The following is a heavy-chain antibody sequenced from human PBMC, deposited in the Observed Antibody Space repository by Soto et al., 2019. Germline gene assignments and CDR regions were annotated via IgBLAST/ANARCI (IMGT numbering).Heavy chain of an antibody. J-gene: IGHJ4*02. V-gene: IGHV3-23*01. CDR2: ISGGGGNS. CDR3: AKETFSVGWTLDF. D-gene: IGHD6-19*01. CDR1: GFNFGDYT. Sequence: QLLESGGGLVQPGGSRSLSCAASGFNFGDYTMTWVRQAPGKGLVWISTISGGGGNSYYADVVKGRFTITRDNSKNTLYLQMNSLKGEDTALYYCAKETFSVGWTLDFWGQGTLVTVSS.